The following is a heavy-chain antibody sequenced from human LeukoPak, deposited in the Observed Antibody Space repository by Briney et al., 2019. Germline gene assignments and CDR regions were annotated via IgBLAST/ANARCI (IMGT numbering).Heavy chain of an antibody. CDR1: GLSFSSYA. V-gene: IGHV3-23*01. J-gene: IGHJ3*02. CDR3: VRSNIVVVAAAADI. D-gene: IGHD2-2*01. Sequence: GGSLRLACAASGLSFSSYAMTWVRQAPGKGLEWVSSIGGSGASTYYADSLKGRISVSRDDSKNIFYLQMNSLTVEDSALYYCVRSNIVVVAAAADIWGQGTMVTVSS. CDR2: IGGSGAST.